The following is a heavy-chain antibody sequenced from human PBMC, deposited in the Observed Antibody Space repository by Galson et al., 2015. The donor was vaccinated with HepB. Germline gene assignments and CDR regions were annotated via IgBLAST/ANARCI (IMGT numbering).Heavy chain of an antibody. D-gene: IGHD3-10*01. J-gene: IGHJ4*02. CDR3: ARDFEMVRELGLFDY. Sequence: SLRLSCAASGFTFSSYAMHWVRQAPGKGLEWVAVISYDGSNKYYADSVKGRFTIPRDNSKNTLYLQMNSLRAEDTAVYYCARDFEMVRELGLFDYWGQGTLVTVSS. CDR1: GFTFSSYA. CDR2: ISYDGSNK. V-gene: IGHV3-30*04.